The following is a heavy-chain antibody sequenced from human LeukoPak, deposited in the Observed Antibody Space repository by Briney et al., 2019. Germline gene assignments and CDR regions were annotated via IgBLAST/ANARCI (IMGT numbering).Heavy chain of an antibody. Sequence: ASVKVSCRASGYTFTSYATHWVRQAPGQRLEWMGWINAGNGNTKYSQKFQGRVTITRDTSASTAYMELSSLRSEDTAVYYCAREDSSGWLTFDYWGQGTLVTVSS. J-gene: IGHJ4*02. CDR3: AREDSSGWLTFDY. V-gene: IGHV1-3*01. D-gene: IGHD6-19*01. CDR1: GYTFTSYA. CDR2: INAGNGNT.